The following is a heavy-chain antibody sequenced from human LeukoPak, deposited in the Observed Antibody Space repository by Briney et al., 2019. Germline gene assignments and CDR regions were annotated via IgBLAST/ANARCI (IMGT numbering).Heavy chain of an antibody. CDR2: IYHSGST. J-gene: IGHJ3*02. V-gene: IGHV4-30-2*01. Sequence: SETLSLTCAVSGGSISSGGYSWSWIRQPPGKGLEWIGYIYHSGSTYYNPSLKSRVTISVDRSKNQFSLKLGSVTAADTAVYYCARVRGDGYNSDDDAFDIWGQGTMVTVSS. CDR3: ARVRGDGYNSDDDAFDI. CDR1: GGSISSGGYS. D-gene: IGHD5-12*01.